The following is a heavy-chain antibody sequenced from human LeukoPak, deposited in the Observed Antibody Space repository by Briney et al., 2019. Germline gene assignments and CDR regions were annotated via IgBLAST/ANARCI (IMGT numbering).Heavy chain of an antibody. CDR1: GYTFTSYG. J-gene: IGHJ3*02. CDR2: IIPILGIA. CDR3: ARDLRLPQGRNAFDI. V-gene: IGHV1-69*04. D-gene: IGHD2-21*02. Sequence: GASVKVSCKASGYTFTSYGISWVRQAPGQGLEWMGRIIPILGIANYAQKFQGRVTITADKSTSTAYMELSSLRSEDTAVYYCARDLRLPQGRNAFDIWGQGTMVTVSS.